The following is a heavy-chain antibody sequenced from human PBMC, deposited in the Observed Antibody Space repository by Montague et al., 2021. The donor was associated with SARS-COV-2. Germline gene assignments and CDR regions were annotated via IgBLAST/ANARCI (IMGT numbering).Heavy chain of an antibody. J-gene: IGHJ3*01. CDR3: AEHLMQQDYYGDYLDAVSL. V-gene: IGHV2-5*02. CDR2: IYWDGDT. CDR1: GFSLTTPGVG. Sequence: PALVKPTQSLTLTCSFSGFSLTTPGVGVGWVRQPPGKALEWLALIYWDGDTRYSPSLRGRLTITKDTSKNRVVLTMTNVDPVGTAAYYCAEHLMQQDYYGDYLDAVSLWGHGAMVTISS. D-gene: IGHD4-17*01.